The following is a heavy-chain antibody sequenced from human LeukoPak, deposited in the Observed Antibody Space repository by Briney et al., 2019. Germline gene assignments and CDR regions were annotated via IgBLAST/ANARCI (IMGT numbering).Heavy chain of an antibody. D-gene: IGHD4-11*01. CDR3: ARDVGWNSNYDPSYFDY. V-gene: IGHV3-30*10. CDR2: MSYDGYNN. CDR1: GFSFSSYA. Sequence: PGRSLRLSCAASGFSFSSYAMHWVRQAPGKGLEWVAVMSYDGYNNYNTDSVKGRFTISRDNSKNTLYLQMNRLRVEDTAVYYCARDVGWNSNYDPSYFDYWGQGTLVTVSS. J-gene: IGHJ4*02.